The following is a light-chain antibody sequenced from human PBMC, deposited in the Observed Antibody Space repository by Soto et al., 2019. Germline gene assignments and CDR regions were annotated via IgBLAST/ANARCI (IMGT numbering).Light chain of an antibody. Sequence: EIVLTQSPATLSLSPGERATLSCRASQTVSSSLAWYQQKPGQAPRLLIYEVSNRATGIPARFSGSGSGADFTLTISSLEPGDFAVYYCQQYGSSSITFGQGTRLEIK. CDR1: QTVSSS. V-gene: IGKV3-11*01. CDR3: QQYGSSSIT. CDR2: EVS. J-gene: IGKJ5*01.